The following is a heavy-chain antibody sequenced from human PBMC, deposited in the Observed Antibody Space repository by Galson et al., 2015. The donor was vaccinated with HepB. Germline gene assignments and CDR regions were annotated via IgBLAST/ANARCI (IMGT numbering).Heavy chain of an antibody. Sequence: SVKVSCKASGYTVTNYYMHWVRQAPGQGLEWVGTINPRGGSTRHAQKFQGRLTMTRDTSTNTVYMELSSLRSDDTAVFYCARDQEELGTHYDFLSGYYYGMDVWGQGTTVTVSS. CDR1: GYTVTNYY. V-gene: IGHV1-46*01. D-gene: IGHD3-3*01. J-gene: IGHJ6*02. CDR2: INPRGGST. CDR3: ARDQEELGTHYDFLSGYYYGMDV.